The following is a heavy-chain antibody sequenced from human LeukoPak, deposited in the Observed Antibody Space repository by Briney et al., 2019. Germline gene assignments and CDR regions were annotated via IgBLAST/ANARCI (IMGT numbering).Heavy chain of an antibody. CDR2: IYYSGST. CDR3: ARQVSRWQQLPRGYFQH. V-gene: IGHV4-31*03. J-gene: IGHJ1*01. CDR1: GGSISSGGYY. Sequence: SETLSLTRTVSGGSISSGGYYWSWIRQHPGKGLEWIGYIYYSGSTYYNPSLKSRVTISVDTSKNQFSLKLSSVTAADTAVYYCARQVSRWQQLPRGYFQHWGQGTLVTVSS. D-gene: IGHD6-13*01.